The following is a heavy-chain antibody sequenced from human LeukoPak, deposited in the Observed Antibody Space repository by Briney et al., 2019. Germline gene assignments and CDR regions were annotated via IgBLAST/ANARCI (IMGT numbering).Heavy chain of an antibody. V-gene: IGHV3-30*02. CDR2: IRYDGNNK. Sequence: AGGSLRLSCEASGFSFSSFGLHWVRQAPGKGLEWVAFIRYDGNNKYFADSVKGRFIISRDNSKNTVYLQMNSLKPEDTAVYHCAKDTGDYYDTSGNYYAGWFDPWGQGTLVTVSS. D-gene: IGHD3-22*01. J-gene: IGHJ5*02. CDR3: AKDTGDYYDTSGNYYAGWFDP. CDR1: GFSFSSFG.